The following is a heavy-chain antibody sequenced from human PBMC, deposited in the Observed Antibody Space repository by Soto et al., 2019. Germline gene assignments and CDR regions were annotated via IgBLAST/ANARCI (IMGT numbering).Heavy chain of an antibody. CDR1: GASVSSNSAA. CDR3: VRTPASGSLDP. D-gene: IGHD6-13*01. Sequence: SQTLSLSFAIPGASVSSNSAALNWIRQSPLSGLEWLGRTNYRSTLDNDYSVSVKSRMTINPDTSKNQFSLQLNSVTHKDTAVYYCVRTPASGSLDPWGQGTLVTVSS. J-gene: IGHJ5*02. CDR2: TNYRSTLDN. V-gene: IGHV6-1*01.